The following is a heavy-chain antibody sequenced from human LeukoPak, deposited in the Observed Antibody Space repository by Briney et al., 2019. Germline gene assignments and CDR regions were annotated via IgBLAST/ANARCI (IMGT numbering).Heavy chain of an antibody. J-gene: IGHJ5*02. CDR2: INPSSGCT. V-gene: IGHV1-2*02. Sequence: ASVKVSCKASGYTFTDYYMHWVRQAPGQGLEWMGWINPSSGCTNYAQKFQGRVTMTRDTSINIDYMELSSLRSDDTAVYYCARDLNGGNSAWGQGTLVTVSS. D-gene: IGHD4-23*01. CDR1: GYTFTDYY. CDR3: ARDLNGGNSA.